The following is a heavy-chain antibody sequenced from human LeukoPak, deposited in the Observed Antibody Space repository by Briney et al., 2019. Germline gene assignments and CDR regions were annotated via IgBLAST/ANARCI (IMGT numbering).Heavy chain of an antibody. J-gene: IGHJ4*01. D-gene: IGHD6-19*01. CDR3: AKGIYSSGWSYFDY. CDR2: LSGSGITT. Sequence: PGGSLRLSCAASGFTFSSSAMSWVRQAPGKGLEGVSTLSGSGITTYYADSVKGRFTISRDNSKNTLYLQMNSLRAEDTAVYYCAKGIYSSGWSYFDYWGHGTLVTVSS. CDR1: GFTFSSSA. V-gene: IGHV3-23*01.